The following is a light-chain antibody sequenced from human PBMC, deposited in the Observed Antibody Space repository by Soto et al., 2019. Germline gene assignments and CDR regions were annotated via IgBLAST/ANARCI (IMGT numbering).Light chain of an antibody. CDR2: AAS. V-gene: IGKV1-39*01. CDR1: QRISNY. CDR3: QQSYSTLDYT. Sequence: DIQMTQSPSSLSASVGDRVTITCRASQRISNYLNWYQHKPGKAPRLLIYAASILQSGVPSRFSGSGYGTEFTLTISSLQPEDFATYYCQQSYSTLDYTFGQGTKVEIK. J-gene: IGKJ2*01.